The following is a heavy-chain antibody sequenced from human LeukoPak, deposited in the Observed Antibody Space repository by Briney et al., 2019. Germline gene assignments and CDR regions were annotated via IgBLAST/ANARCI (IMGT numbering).Heavy chain of an antibody. CDR2: ISGSGTYT. CDR3: ARDVVGSTYLY. CDR1: GFTFSSYS. Sequence: GGSLRLSCAASGFTFSSYSMNWVRQAPGKGPEWVSSISGSGTYTYYADSVKGRFTISRDNAKNSLYLQMNSLRAEDTAVYYCARDVVGSTYLYWAQGTLVTVSS. V-gene: IGHV3-21*01. D-gene: IGHD1-26*01. J-gene: IGHJ4*02.